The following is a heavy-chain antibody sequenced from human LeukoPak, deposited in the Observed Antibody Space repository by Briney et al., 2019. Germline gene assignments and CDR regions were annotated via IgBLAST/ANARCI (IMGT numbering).Heavy chain of an antibody. Sequence: GGSLTLSCAASGFTFSSYGMHWVRQAPGKGLEWVAVISYDGSNKYYADSVKGRFTISRDNSKNTLYLQMNSLRAEDTAVYYCAKGIAMIVVVSPDYWGQGTLVTVSS. V-gene: IGHV3-30*18. D-gene: IGHD3-22*01. J-gene: IGHJ4*02. CDR3: AKGIAMIVVVSPDY. CDR2: ISYDGSNK. CDR1: GFTFSSYG.